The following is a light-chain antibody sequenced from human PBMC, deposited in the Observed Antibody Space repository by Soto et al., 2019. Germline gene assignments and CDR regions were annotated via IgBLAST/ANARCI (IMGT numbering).Light chain of an antibody. Sequence: DSQRSQSSYKKTASVGYRVTITCGASQSIATYLTWYQQKPGKAPKLLIYDASSLKSGVPSRFSGSGSGTEFTLTISSLQPDDFATYYCQHYNSYPITFGHGTRLEIK. V-gene: IGKV1-5*01. J-gene: IGKJ5*01. CDR1: QSIATY. CDR2: DAS. CDR3: QHYNSYPIT.